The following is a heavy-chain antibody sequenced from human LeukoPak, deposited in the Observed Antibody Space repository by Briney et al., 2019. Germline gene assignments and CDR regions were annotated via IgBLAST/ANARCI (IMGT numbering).Heavy chain of an antibody. CDR1: GYTFSNYA. V-gene: IGHV1-18*01. J-gene: IGHJ4*02. CDR2: ISAYNGNR. CDR3: AREIIGDEAFDY. Sequence: ASVKVSCKASGYTFSNYAFSWVRQAPGQGLEWMGWISAYNGNRKYAQKVQDRVTMTTDTSTSTAYMELRSLTSDDTAVYYCAREIIGDEAFDYWGQGTLVTVSS. D-gene: IGHD7-27*01.